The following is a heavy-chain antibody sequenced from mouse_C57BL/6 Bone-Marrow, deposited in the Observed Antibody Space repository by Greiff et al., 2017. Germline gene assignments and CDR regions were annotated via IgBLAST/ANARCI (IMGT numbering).Heavy chain of an antibody. CDR1: GYTFTSYW. Sequence: QVQLQQPGADLVKPGASVKLSCKASGYTFTSYWMHWVKQRPGQGLEWIGNINPGNGGTNYNEKFKGKGTLTVDKSSSTAYMQLSSLTSEDSAVYYVAMCVGHYAMVHGGQGTSVTVSS. J-gene: IGHJ4*01. CDR3: AMCVGHYAMVH. V-gene: IGHV1-53*01. CDR2: INPGNGGT.